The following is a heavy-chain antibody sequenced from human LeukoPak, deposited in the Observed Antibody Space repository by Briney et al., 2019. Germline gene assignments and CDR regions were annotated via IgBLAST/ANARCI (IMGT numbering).Heavy chain of an antibody. V-gene: IGHV1-69*06. J-gene: IGHJ6*03. D-gene: IGHD6-13*01. CDR3: AREGDLGAAAGTYYYYYMDV. CDR2: IIPIFGTA. Sequence: GASVKVSCKASGGTFSSYAISWVRQAPGQGLEWMGGIIPIFGTANSAQKFQGRVTITADKSTSTAYMELSSLRSEDTAVYYCAREGDLGAAAGTYYYYYMDVWGKGTTVTVSS. CDR1: GGTFSSYA.